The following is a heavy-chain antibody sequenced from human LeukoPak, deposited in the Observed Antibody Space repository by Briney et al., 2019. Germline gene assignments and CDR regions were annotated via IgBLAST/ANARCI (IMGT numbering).Heavy chain of an antibody. Sequence: SETLSLTCIVSGDSIRSTSHYWAWLRQSPGKRLEWIGSIYYSGSTYYNPSLKSRVTISVVTSKNQFSLSLTSVIAADTAVYYCARQGYDMSWFDPWGQGTLVTVSS. D-gene: IGHD3-9*01. CDR3: ARQGYDMSWFDP. J-gene: IGHJ5*02. CDR2: IYYSGST. V-gene: IGHV4-39*01. CDR1: GDSIRSTSHY.